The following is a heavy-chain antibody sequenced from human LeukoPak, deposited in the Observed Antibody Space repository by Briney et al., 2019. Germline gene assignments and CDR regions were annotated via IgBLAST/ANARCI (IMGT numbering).Heavy chain of an antibody. CDR1: GYSFNTYW. CDR2: IYAGEGGI. Sequence: GESLKISCKGSGYSFNTYWIGWVRQMPGKGLEWIGIIYAGEGGIRYRPSFRGQVTISVDKSINTAYLQWSSLKASDTAMYYCARASGHCTSGSCYTFDYWGQGILVTVSS. D-gene: IGHD2-8*01. CDR3: ARASGHCTSGSCYTFDY. V-gene: IGHV5-51*01. J-gene: IGHJ4*02.